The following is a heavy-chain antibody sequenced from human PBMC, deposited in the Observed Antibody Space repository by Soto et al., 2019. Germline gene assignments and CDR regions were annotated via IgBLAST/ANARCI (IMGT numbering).Heavy chain of an antibody. CDR2: ISYDGSNK. J-gene: IGHJ4*02. D-gene: IGHD1-26*01. CDR1: GFTFSSYG. Sequence: GGSLRLSCAASGFTFSSYGMHWVRQAPGKGLEWVAVISYDGSNKYYTDSVKGRFTISRDNSKNTLYLQMNSLRAEDTAVYYCAKTPGAKYDYWGQGTLVTVSS. V-gene: IGHV3-30*18. CDR3: AKTPGAKYDY.